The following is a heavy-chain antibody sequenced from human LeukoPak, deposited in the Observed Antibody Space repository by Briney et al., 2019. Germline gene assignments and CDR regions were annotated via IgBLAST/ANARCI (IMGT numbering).Heavy chain of an antibody. D-gene: IGHD3-3*01. CDR3: AKVEHLTI. Sequence: GGSLRLSCAASEFTLSSYGMHWVRQAPGKGLEWVAFIQYDGSNKYYADSVKGRFTISRDNSKNTLYLQMSSLRADDTAVYYCAKVEHLTIWGQGTLVTVSS. V-gene: IGHV3-30*02. CDR2: IQYDGSNK. J-gene: IGHJ4*02. CDR1: EFTLSSYG.